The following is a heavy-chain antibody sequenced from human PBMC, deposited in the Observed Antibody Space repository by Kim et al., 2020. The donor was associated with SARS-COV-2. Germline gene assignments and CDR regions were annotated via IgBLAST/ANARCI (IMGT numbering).Heavy chain of an antibody. CDR3: ARDFVPFY. D-gene: IGHD6-6*01. CDR2: DAGT. J-gene: IGHJ4*02. V-gene: IGHV3-66*01. Sequence: DAGTFYTDSGGGRFTISRDNSKNTVYLQMNSLRVEDTAVYYCARDFVPFYWGQGTLVTVSS.